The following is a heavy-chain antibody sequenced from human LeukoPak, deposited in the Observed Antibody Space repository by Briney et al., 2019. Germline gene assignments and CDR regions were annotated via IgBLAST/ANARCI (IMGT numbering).Heavy chain of an antibody. V-gene: IGHV4-59*11. CDR3: ARGRFTYGYGY. CDR2: IFNRGST. Sequence: SETLSLICTVSGGSISSHYWNWLRQPPGAGLEWIGYIFNRGSTYYNPSLKSRVTISVDTSKNQFSLMLGSVTAADTAIYYCARGRFTYGYGYWGQGTLVTVSS. CDR1: GGSISSHY. D-gene: IGHD5-18*01. J-gene: IGHJ4*02.